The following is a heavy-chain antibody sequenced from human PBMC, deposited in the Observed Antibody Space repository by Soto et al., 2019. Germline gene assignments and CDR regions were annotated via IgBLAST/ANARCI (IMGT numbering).Heavy chain of an antibody. CDR2: IIPMLGIA. J-gene: IGHJ3*02. CDR3: TIGSWSGEVSDI. CDR1: GGTFSTYS. D-gene: IGHD2-21*01. V-gene: IGHV1-69*02. Sequence: QVQLVQSGAEVKKPGSSVKVSSKDSGGTFSTYSMFWVRQAPGQGLEWMGRIIPMLGIANHAQRFQDRVTITADKSTATAHMELSSLRSEDTALYYCTIGSWSGEVSDIWGQGTMVTVSS.